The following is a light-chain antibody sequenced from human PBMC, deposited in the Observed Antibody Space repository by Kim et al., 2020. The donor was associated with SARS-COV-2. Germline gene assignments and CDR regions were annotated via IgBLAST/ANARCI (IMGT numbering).Light chain of an antibody. CDR3: QAWDSSTEV. Sequence: SVSPGQPASITCSGAQLGNKYASWYQQKPGQSPVLVIYQDTKRPSGIPERFSGSTSGNTATLTISGTQAMDEADYYCQAWDSSTEVFGTGTKVTVL. CDR2: QDT. V-gene: IGLV3-1*01. CDR1: QLGNKY. J-gene: IGLJ1*01.